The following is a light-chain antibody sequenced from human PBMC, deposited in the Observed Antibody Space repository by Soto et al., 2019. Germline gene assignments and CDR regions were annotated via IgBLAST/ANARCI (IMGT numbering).Light chain of an antibody. Sequence: SVCGSRGQPDTLSCTGTSSDVGSYNRVSWYQQPPGTAPKLMIYEVSNRPSGVPDRFSGSKSGNTASLTISGLQAEDEADHHSSSYPSSSTHVFGTGTKVTAL. J-gene: IGLJ1*01. CDR3: SSYPSSSTHV. CDR2: EVS. CDR1: SSDVGSYNR. V-gene: IGLV2-18*02.